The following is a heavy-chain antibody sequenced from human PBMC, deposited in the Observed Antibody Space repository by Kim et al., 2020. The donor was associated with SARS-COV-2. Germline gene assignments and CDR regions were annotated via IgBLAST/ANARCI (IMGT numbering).Heavy chain of an antibody. V-gene: IGHV3-11*04. J-gene: IGHJ4*02. Sequence: GGSLRLSCAASGFTFSEYGMTWVRQAPGKGLERLSYISRSGSNIYYADSVEGRFTISRDNAKNSLYLQMNSLRAEDTGVFFCARVGDSNWTRLDYWGQGT. CDR3: ARVGDSNWTRLDY. CDR2: ISRSGSNI. CDR1: GFTFSEYG. D-gene: IGHD1-1*01.